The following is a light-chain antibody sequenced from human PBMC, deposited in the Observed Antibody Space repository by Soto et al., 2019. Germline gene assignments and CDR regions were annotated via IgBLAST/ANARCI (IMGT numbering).Light chain of an antibody. CDR3: QSYDSSLDGFYV. V-gene: IGLV1-40*01. CDR2: GNN. CDR1: SSNIGGGYG. J-gene: IGLJ1*01. Sequence: QSVLSQPPSVSGAPGQRVTISCTGTSSNIGGGYGVHWYQQLPGTAPKLLISGNNNRPSGVADRFSGSRSGASASLAITGLQAEDEADYFCQSYDSSLDGFYVFGTGTKVTVL.